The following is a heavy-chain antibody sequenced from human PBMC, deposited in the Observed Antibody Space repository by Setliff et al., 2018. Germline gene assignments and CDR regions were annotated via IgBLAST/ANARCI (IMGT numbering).Heavy chain of an antibody. D-gene: IGHD3-22*01. J-gene: IGHJ3*01. CDR1: GFTFTNYI. Sequence: GGSLRLSCAASGFTFTNYIIHWVRQAPGKGLEWVANIKEDGSEKYYVDSVKGRFTISRENAKNSLDLQMNSLRGEDTAVYYCVRDRWKVIVNRGDDAFDLWGQGAMVTVSS. V-gene: IGHV3-7*01. CDR2: IKEDGSEK. CDR3: VRDRWKVIVNRGDDAFDL.